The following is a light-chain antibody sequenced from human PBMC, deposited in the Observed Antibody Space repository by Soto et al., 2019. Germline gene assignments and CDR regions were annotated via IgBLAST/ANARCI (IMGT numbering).Light chain of an antibody. J-gene: IGLJ3*02. V-gene: IGLV2-14*01. CDR2: AVT. CDR1: NSDIGAYDY. Sequence: QSAPTQPASVSGSPGQSISISCTGTNSDIGAYDYVSWHQQYPGKAPKLIIYAVTNRPSGISDRFSASKSGNTASLAISGLQAEDEADYYCSSHTTSNTWVFGRGTKLTVL. CDR3: SSHTTSNTWV.